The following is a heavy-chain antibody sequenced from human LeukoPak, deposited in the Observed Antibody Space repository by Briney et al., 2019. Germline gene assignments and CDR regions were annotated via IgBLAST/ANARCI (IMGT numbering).Heavy chain of an antibody. Sequence: GGSLRLSCAASGFTFSDYYMSWIHQAPGKGLEWVSYISSSGSTIYYADSVKGRFTISRDNAKNSLYLQMNSLRAEDTAVYYCARVVDYGDYGSLDYWGQGTLVTVSS. J-gene: IGHJ4*02. D-gene: IGHD4-17*01. V-gene: IGHV3-11*01. CDR2: ISSSGSTI. CDR1: GFTFSDYY. CDR3: ARVVDYGDYGSLDY.